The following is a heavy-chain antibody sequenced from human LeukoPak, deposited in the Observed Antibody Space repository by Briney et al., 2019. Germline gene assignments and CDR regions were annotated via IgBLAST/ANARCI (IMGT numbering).Heavy chain of an antibody. CDR2: IYPGDSDT. CDR1: GYSFISYW. V-gene: IGHV5-51*01. J-gene: IGHJ6*03. CDR3: ARQIAVADYYMDV. Sequence: GESLKISCKGSGYSFISYWIGWVRQMPGKGLEWMGIIYPGDSDTRYSPSFQGQVTISADKSISTAYLQWSSLKASGTAIYYCARQIAVADYYMDVWGKGTTVTVSS. D-gene: IGHD6-19*01.